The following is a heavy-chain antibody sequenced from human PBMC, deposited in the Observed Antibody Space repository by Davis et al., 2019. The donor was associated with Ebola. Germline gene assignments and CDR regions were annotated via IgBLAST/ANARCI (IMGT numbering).Heavy chain of an antibody. D-gene: IGHD1-26*01. V-gene: IGHV3-21*04. CDR1: AFILSTYT. J-gene: IGHJ4*02. Sequence: GESLKISCEASAFILSTYTMNWVRQAPGKGLEWVSSISSRSIYKYYADSVKGRFTVSRDNSRNILYLQMNSLRAEDTAVYYCARDTWYSGDDNGGDWGQGTLVTVSS. CDR3: ARDTWYSGDDNGGD. CDR2: ISSRSIYK.